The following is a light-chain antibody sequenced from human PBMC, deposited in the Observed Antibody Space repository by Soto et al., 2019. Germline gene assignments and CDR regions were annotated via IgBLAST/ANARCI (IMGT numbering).Light chain of an antibody. CDR3: QQYNSYSRT. J-gene: IGKJ1*01. Sequence: DIQLAQSPSFLSAPVGDRVTITCRASQGISSYLAWYQQKPGKAPKLLIYKASSLESGVPSRFSGSGSGTEFTLTISSLQPDDFATYYCQQYNSYSRTCGQGTKVDIK. CDR1: QGISSY. CDR2: KAS. V-gene: IGKV1-5*03.